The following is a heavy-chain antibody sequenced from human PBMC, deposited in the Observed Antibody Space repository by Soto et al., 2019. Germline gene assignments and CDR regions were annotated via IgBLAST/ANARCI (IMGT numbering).Heavy chain of an antibody. D-gene: IGHD2-2*01. V-gene: IGHV3-23*01. CDR3: ARYIPGVRYYGMDV. J-gene: IGHJ6*02. CDR2: IGESGTPT. CDR1: GCTFGSYA. Sequence: GGSLRLSCAASGCTFGSYAMKWVRQAPGKGLEWVSLIGESGTPTYYADSVKGRFTISRDNSGNTLFLEMYSLRAEDTAVYYCARYIPGVRYYGMDVWGQGTTVTVSS.